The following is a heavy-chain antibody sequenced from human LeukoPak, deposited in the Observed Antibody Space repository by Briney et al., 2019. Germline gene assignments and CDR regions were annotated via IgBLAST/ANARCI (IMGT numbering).Heavy chain of an antibody. Sequence: PSQTLSLTCTVSGGSISSGSYYWSWIRQPAGKGLEWIGRIYTSGSTNYNPSLKSRVTISVDTSKNQFSLKLSSVTAADTAVYYCARDSWNSYGYWVDYWGQGTLVTVSS. CDR2: IYTSGST. CDR3: ARDSWNSYGYWVDY. CDR1: GGSISSGSYY. J-gene: IGHJ4*02. V-gene: IGHV4-61*02. D-gene: IGHD5-18*01.